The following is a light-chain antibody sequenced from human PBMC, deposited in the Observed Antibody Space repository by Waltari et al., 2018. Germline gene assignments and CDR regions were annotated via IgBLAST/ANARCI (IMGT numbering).Light chain of an antibody. CDR3: LQYNGYT. V-gene: IGKV1-5*01. CDR2: DAS. CDR1: QSISNW. Sequence: DIQMTQSPSTLSASVGDRVTITCRASQSISNWLAWYQQKPGKAPNLLISDASSLASGVPSRSSGGGSGTEFTLTISSLQPDDFAAYYCLQYNGYTFGQGTKVEFK. J-gene: IGKJ1*01.